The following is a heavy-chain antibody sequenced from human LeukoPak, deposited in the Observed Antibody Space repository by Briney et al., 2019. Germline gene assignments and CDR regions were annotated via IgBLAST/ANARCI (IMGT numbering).Heavy chain of an antibody. D-gene: IGHD3-10*01. V-gene: IGHV1-69*01. CDR3: ARDSGYYGSESSAYRPDDAFDI. Sequence: VASVTVSFKASGGTFSIYAISWVRQAPGQGLEWMGGIIPVFGTANYAQEFQGRVTITADEFTSTAYMELSSLRPEDTAVYYCARDSGYYGSESSAYRPDDAFDIWGQGTMVTVSS. CDR2: IIPVFGTA. J-gene: IGHJ3*02. CDR1: GGTFSIYA.